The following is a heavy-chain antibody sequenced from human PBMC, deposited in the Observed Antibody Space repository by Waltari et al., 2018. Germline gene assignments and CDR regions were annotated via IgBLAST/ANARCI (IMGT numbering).Heavy chain of an antibody. J-gene: IGHJ3*02. Sequence: QVQLQQWGAGLLKPSETLSLTCAVYGGSFSGYYWRWIRQPPGKGLEWIGEINHSGSTNYNPSLKSRVTISVDTSKNQFSLKLSSVTAADTAVYYCARAVEGVVVILNDAFDIWGQGTMVTVSS. CDR2: INHSGST. CDR3: ARAVEGVVVILNDAFDI. V-gene: IGHV4-34*01. CDR1: GGSFSGYY. D-gene: IGHD2-21*01.